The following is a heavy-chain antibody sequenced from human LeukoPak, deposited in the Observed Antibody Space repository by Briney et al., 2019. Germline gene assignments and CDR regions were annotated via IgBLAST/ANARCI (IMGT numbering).Heavy chain of an antibody. CDR1: GGSISSGGYY. Sequence: SQTLSLTCTVSGGSISSGGYYWSWIRQHPRKGLEWIGYIYYSGSTYYNPSLKSRVTISVDTSKNQFSLKLSPVTAADTAVYYCARDWPARGIGIWGQGTMVTVSS. CDR3: ARDWPARGIGI. D-gene: IGHD1-14*01. J-gene: IGHJ3*02. CDR2: IYYSGST. V-gene: IGHV4-31*03.